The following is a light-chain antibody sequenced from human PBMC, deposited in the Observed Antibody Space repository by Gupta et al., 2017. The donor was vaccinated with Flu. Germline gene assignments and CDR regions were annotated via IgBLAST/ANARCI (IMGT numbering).Light chain of an antibody. CDR3: QSEDYGATYPVI. Sequence: QTARITCSGDALPKQYSSWYQLQPGQAPVLVIYKDRERPSGIPERFSGSRSGTTATLTISGVQAEDEADYYCQSEDYGATYPVIFGGGTTLTVL. V-gene: IGLV3-25*03. CDR2: KDR. J-gene: IGLJ2*01. CDR1: ALPKQY.